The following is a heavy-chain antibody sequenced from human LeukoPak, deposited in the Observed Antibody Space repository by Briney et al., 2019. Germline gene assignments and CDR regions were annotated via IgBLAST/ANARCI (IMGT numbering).Heavy chain of an antibody. CDR3: SRAYYYGSGSPEDY. D-gene: IGHD3-10*01. Sequence: ASVKVSCKASDYTLIDYDISWVRQAPGQGLEWMGWISGYNGNTNYAQKLQGRVTMTTDTSTSTAYMELRSLRSDDTAVYYCSRAYYYGSGSPEDYWGQGTLVTVSS. CDR2: ISGYNGNT. J-gene: IGHJ4*02. CDR1: DYTLIDYD. V-gene: IGHV1-18*01.